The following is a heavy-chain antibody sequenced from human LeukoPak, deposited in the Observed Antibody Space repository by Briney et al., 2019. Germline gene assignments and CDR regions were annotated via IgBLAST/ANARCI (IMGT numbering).Heavy chain of an antibody. CDR1: GYTFTSYY. V-gene: IGHV1-46*01. J-gene: IGHJ6*04. Sequence: GASVKVSCKASGYTFTSYYMHWVRQAPGQGLEWMGIINPSGGSTSYAQKFQGRVTMTRAMSTSTVYMELSSLRSEDTAVYYCARGGKWELPRRDMDVWGKGTTVTVSS. CDR2: INPSGGST. D-gene: IGHD1-26*01. CDR3: ARGGKWELPRRDMDV.